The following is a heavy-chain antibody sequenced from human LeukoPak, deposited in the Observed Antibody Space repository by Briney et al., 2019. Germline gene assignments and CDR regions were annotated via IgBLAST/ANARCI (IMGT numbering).Heavy chain of an antibody. V-gene: IGHV3-48*04. CDR1: RFTFRGYS. D-gene: IGHD6-13*01. Sequence: PGGSLRLSCAASRFTFRGYSMNWVRQAPGKGLEWVSHISSGSSTIYYADSVKGRFTISRDNAKNSLYLQMNSLRAEDTAVYYCARGQLTDPRIDYWGQGTLVTVSS. J-gene: IGHJ4*02. CDR3: ARGQLTDPRIDY. CDR2: ISSGSSTI.